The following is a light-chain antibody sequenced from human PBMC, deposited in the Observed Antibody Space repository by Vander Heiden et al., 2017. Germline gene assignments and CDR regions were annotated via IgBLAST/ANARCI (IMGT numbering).Light chain of an antibody. Sequence: DINLTHASSFLPASVGDRVTIPCRASQGISSYLAWYQQKREKAPMLLIYAASTVPSGVTSRFSGSGFATEFTLTISSRQPEDFEAYYCQQHNSYAPLTFGGGTKVEIK. J-gene: IGKJ4*01. CDR1: QGISSY. CDR3: QQHNSYAPLT. CDR2: AAS. V-gene: IGKV1-9*01.